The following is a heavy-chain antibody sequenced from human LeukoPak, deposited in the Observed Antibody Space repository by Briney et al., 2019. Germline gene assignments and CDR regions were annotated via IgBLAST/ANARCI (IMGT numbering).Heavy chain of an antibody. CDR3: GRGPYCSGATCYSQYFDY. J-gene: IGHJ4*02. D-gene: IGHD2-15*01. V-gene: IGHV1-18*01. Sequence: ASVKVSCKASGYTFTSYGISWARQAPGQGLEWMGWISAYNGDTKYSQKLQGRVTMTTDTSTSTAYMELRSLRSDDTAVYYCGRGPYCSGATCYSQYFDYWGQGTLVTVSS. CDR2: ISAYNGDT. CDR1: GYTFTSYG.